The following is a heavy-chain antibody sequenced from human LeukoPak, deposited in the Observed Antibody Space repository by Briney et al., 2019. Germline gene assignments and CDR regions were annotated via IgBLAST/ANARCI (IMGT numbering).Heavy chain of an antibody. V-gene: IGHV3-48*03. J-gene: IGHJ3*02. CDR1: GFTFSNYE. CDR2: ISSSAFTI. Sequence: GGPLRLSCVASGFTFSNYEMYWVRQAPGKGVEWVSYISSSAFTIYYAHSVKGRFTISRDNANNSLCLQKNSLRVEDTAVYYCVQGVVTRSFDIWGQGTMVTVSS. CDR3: VQGVVTRSFDI. D-gene: IGHD2-21*02.